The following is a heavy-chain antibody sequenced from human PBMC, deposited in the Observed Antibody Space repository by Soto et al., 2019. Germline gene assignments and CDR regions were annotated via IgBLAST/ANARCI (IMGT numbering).Heavy chain of an antibody. CDR1: GGSVTGGNYY. Sequence: PSETLSLTCTVSGGSVTGGNYYWSWIRQAPGKGLEWIGYLYDRGSTDYNPSLESRATISLDTSKNQFSLKLTSVTAADTAVYYCARNVKGLVSRYYYGMDVWGQGTTVTVSS. CDR2: LYDRGST. V-gene: IGHV4-61*01. CDR3: ARNVKGLVSRYYYGMDV. J-gene: IGHJ6*02.